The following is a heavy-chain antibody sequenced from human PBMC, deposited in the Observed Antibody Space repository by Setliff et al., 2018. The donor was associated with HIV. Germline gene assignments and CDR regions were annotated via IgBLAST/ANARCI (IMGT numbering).Heavy chain of an antibody. CDR2: INTVNGNT. V-gene: IGHV1-3*04. J-gene: IGHJ4*02. CDR1: GYTFTMYT. CDR3: AREPAGSGSGSFGF. D-gene: IGHD3-10*01. Sequence: ASVKVSCKASGYTFTMYTMYWVRQAPGQRLEWMGRINTVNGNTKYSQNFQGRVTITRDTSANTANMELSSLRSEDTAVYYCAREPAGSGSGSFGFWGQGTLVTVSS.